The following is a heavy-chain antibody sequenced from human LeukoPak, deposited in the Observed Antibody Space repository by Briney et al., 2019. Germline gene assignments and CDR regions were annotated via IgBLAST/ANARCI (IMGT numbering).Heavy chain of an antibody. J-gene: IGHJ6*02. CDR1: GFTFKDYW. Sequence: GGSLRLSCAASGFTFKDYWMHWVRQAPGKGLVWVSRIKSDGSSTSYADSVKGRFTISRDNAKNTLYLQMKSLRAEDSGVYYCARRRTNYYYHYGMDVWGQGTTVTVSS. CDR2: IKSDGSST. CDR3: ARRRTNYYYHYGMDV. V-gene: IGHV3-74*01.